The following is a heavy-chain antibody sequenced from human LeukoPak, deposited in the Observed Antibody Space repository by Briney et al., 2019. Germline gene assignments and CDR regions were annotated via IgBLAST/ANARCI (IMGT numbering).Heavy chain of an antibody. J-gene: IGHJ6*02. CDR1: GFTFKDYW. Sequence: GGSLRLSCAASGFTFKDYWMHWVRQAPGKGLVWVSRIKSDGSSTSYADSVKGRFTISRDNAKNTLYLQMKSLRAEDSGVYYCARRRTNYYYHYGMDVWGQGTTVTVSS. CDR2: IKSDGSST. CDR3: ARRRTNYYYHYGMDV. V-gene: IGHV3-74*01.